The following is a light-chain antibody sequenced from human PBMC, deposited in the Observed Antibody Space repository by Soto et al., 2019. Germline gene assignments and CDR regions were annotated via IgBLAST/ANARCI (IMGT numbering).Light chain of an antibody. V-gene: IGKV3-20*01. J-gene: IGKJ2*01. CDR1: QSISSSY. CDR3: QQYGSSSYT. CDR2: AAS. Sequence: EIVLTQSPGTLSLSPGERATLSCRASQSISSSYLAWYQQKPGQAPRLLIYAASSRATGIPDRFSGSGSGTDFHLTISRLEPDDCAVYYCQQYGSSSYTFGQGTQLEIK.